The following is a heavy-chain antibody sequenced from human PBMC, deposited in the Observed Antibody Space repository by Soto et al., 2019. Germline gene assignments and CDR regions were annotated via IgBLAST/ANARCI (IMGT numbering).Heavy chain of an antibody. CDR2: INHLGSI. D-gene: IGHD3-16*01. V-gene: IGHV4-34*01. CDR1: GGSLSDFF. J-gene: IGHJ6*03. CDR3: ARGGRSHWGYFYYMDV. Sequence: SETLSLTCVVSGGSLSDFFWSWIRQPPGMALEWIGEINHLGSINYNPSLKSRVTMSVDTSKNQFSLKLNSVTAADTATYSCARGGRSHWGYFYYMDVWDRGTTVTVSS.